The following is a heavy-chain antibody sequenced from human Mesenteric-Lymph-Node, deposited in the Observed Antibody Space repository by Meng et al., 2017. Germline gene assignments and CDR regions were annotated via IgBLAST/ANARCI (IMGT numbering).Heavy chain of an antibody. Sequence: QVQLVQSGAEVQKPGAAVKVSCKASGYTFTVYYMHWGRQDTGQGLEWMGRINPHTGGINYAQEFQGRVAMTRDTSISTAYMELSRLRTDDTAVYYCAKIGSNHQFDLWGQGTLVTVSS. CDR2: INPHTGGI. CDR3: AKIGSNHQFDL. D-gene: IGHD4-11*01. V-gene: IGHV1-2*06. CDR1: GYTFTVYY. J-gene: IGHJ4*02.